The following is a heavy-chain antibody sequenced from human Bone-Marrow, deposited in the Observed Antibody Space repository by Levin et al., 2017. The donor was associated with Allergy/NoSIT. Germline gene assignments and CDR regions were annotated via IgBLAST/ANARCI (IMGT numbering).Heavy chain of an antibody. D-gene: IGHD3-10*01. J-gene: IGHJ4*02. CDR3: ARGKGSGSFHRGLFDS. CDR1: GVSISSYY. CDR2: IYYSGVI. V-gene: IGHV4-59*01. Sequence: NPGGSLRLSCTVSGVSISSYYWSWIRQPPGKGLEWIGYIYYSGVIYYNPSLKGRVTFSPGTSENHFSLRLNSVTAADTAVYYCARGKGSGSFHRGLFDSWGQGILVTVSS.